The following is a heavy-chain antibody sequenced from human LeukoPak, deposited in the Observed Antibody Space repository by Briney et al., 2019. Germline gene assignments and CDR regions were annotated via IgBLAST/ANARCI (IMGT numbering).Heavy chain of an antibody. CDR2: IKQDGSEK. Sequence: GGSLRLSCAASGFTFSSYWMSWVRQAPGKWLEWVANIKQDGSEKYYVDSVEGRFTISRDNAKNSLYLQMNSLRAVDTAVYYCARPGEYRDLPDYWGQGTLFTVSS. CDR3: ARPGEYRDLPDY. J-gene: IGHJ4*02. D-gene: IGHD4-17*01. CDR1: GFTFSSYW. V-gene: IGHV3-7*01.